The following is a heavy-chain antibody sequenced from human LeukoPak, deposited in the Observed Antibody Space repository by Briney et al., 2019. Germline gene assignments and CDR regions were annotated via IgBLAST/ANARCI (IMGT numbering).Heavy chain of an antibody. J-gene: IGHJ4*02. CDR3: ARGPATRVYYFDY. D-gene: IGHD1-26*01. CDR1: GFTFSSYW. V-gene: IGHV3-7*01. Sequence: PGGSLRLSCAASGFTFSSYWMSWVRQAPGKGLEWVANIKQDGSEKYYVDSVKGRFTISRDNAKNSLYLQMNNLRAEDTAVYYCARGPATRVYYFDYWGQGTLVTVSS. CDR2: IKQDGSEK.